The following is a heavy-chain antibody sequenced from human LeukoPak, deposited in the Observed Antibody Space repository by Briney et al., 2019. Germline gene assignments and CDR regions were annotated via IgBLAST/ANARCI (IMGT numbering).Heavy chain of an antibody. V-gene: IGHV3-30*03. Sequence: GGSLRLSCAASGFTFTTSDMHWVRQAPGKGLEGVAVISYDGSNKYYVDSVKGRFTISRDNSKNTLYVQMNSLRPEDTAVYYCASARALYGYGGYDEPYFDYWGQGTLVTVSS. CDR2: ISYDGSNK. J-gene: IGHJ4*02. D-gene: IGHD5-12*01. CDR3: ASARALYGYGGYDEPYFDY. CDR1: GFTFTTSD.